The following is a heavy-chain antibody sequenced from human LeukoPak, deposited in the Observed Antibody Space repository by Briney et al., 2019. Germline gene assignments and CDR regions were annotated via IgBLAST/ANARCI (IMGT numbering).Heavy chain of an antibody. CDR3: ARDSSIAVRVRGVDDAFDI. D-gene: IGHD3-10*01. CDR2: IWYDGSNK. V-gene: IGHV3-33*01. J-gene: IGHJ3*02. CDR1: GFTFSSYG. Sequence: GGSLRLSCAASGFTFSSYGMHWVRQAPGKGLEWVAVIWYDGSNKYYADSVKGRFTISRDNSKNTLYLQMNSLRAEDTAVYYCARDSSIAVRVRGVDDAFDIWGQGTMVTVSS.